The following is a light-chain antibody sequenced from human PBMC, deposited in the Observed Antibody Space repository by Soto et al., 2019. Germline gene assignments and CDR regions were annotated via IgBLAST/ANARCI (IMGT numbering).Light chain of an antibody. J-gene: IGKJ5*01. CDR3: QQLNSYPIS. V-gene: IGKV1-9*01. Sequence: DIQLTQSPSFLSASVGDRVTITCRASQGLSGDLAWYQQKPGKAPKLLIYAASTLQSGVPSRFSGSGSGTEFTLTVSCLRPKDSATYYCQQLNSYPISFGQGTRLEIK. CDR1: QGLSGD. CDR2: AAS.